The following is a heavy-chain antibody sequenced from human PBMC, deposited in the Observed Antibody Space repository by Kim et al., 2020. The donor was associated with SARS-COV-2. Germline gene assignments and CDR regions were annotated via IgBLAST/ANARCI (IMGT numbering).Heavy chain of an antibody. J-gene: IGHJ4*02. Sequence: SVKVSCKASGGTFSSYAISWVRQAPGQGLEWMGGIIPIFGTANYAQKFQGRVTITADESTSTAYMELSSLRSEDTAVYYCARDYGSGSFFDYWGQGTLVTVSS. D-gene: IGHD3-10*01. CDR1: GGTFSSYA. V-gene: IGHV1-69*13. CDR3: ARDYGSGSFFDY. CDR2: IIPIFGTA.